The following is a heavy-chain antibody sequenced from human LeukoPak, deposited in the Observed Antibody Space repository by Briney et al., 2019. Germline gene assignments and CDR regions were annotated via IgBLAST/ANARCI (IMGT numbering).Heavy chain of an antibody. Sequence: GGPLRLSCAASGFTFSSYAMSWVRQAPGKGLEWVSGISGSGGSTYYADSVKGRFTISRDNAKNSLYLQMNSLRAEDTAVYYCARDFGYSGSIDYWGQGTLVTVSS. J-gene: IGHJ4*02. D-gene: IGHD5-12*01. CDR3: ARDFGYSGSIDY. CDR1: GFTFSSYA. CDR2: ISGSGGST. V-gene: IGHV3-23*01.